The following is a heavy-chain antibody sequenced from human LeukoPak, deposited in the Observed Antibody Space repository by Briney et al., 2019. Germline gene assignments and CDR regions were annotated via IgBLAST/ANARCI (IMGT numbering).Heavy chain of an antibody. V-gene: IGHV1-2*02. Sequence: ASVKVSCKASGYTFTGYFMHWVRQAPGQGLEWMGWINPNSGGTNYAQKFQGRVTMTRDTSISTAYMELSRLRSDDTAVYYCARVRYRLAETYIDYWGQGTLVTVSS. CDR3: ARVRYRLAETYIDY. CDR2: INPNSGGT. CDR1: GYTFTGYF. J-gene: IGHJ4*02. D-gene: IGHD3-16*01.